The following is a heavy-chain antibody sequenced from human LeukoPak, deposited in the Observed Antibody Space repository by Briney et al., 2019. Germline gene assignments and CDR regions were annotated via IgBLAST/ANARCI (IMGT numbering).Heavy chain of an antibody. CDR3: AHRRGCCSSTSCSNWFDP. Sequence: SGPTLVKPTQTLTLTCTFSSGVGVAWIRQPPGKALEWLALIYWNDDKRYSPSLKSRLTITKDTSKNQVVLTMTNMDPVDTATYYCAHRRGCCSSTSCSNWFDPWGQGTLVTDSS. D-gene: IGHD2-2*01. CDR1: SGVG. J-gene: IGHJ5*02. CDR2: IYWNDDK. V-gene: IGHV2-5*01.